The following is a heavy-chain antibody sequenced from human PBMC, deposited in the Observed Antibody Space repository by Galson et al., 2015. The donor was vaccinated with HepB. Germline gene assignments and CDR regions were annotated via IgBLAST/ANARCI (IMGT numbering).Heavy chain of an antibody. J-gene: IGHJ2*01. CDR3: TRPWDSSDYGEIITHWYFDL. D-gene: IGHD3-22*01. CDR2: IRSKAYGGTT. Sequence: SLRLSCAASGFTFGDYALSWFRQAPGKGLEWVGFIRSKAYGGTTEYAASVKGRFTISRDDSKSIANLQMNSLKTEDTAVYYCTRPWDSSDYGEIITHWYFDLWGRGTLVTVSS. CDR1: GFTFGDYA. V-gene: IGHV3-49*03.